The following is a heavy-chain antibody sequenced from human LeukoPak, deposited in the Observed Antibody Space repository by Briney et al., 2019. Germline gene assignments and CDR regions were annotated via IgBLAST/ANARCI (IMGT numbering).Heavy chain of an antibody. V-gene: IGHV3-23*01. CDR2: ISGSGGST. J-gene: IGHJ5*02. Sequence: PGGSLRLSCAASGFTFSSYAMSWVRQAPGKGLEWVSAISGSGGSTYYADSVKGRFTISRDNAKNSLYLQMNSLRAEDTAVYYCARTGTDGWFDPWGQGTLVTVSS. D-gene: IGHD1-1*01. CDR3: ARTGTDGWFDP. CDR1: GFTFSSYA.